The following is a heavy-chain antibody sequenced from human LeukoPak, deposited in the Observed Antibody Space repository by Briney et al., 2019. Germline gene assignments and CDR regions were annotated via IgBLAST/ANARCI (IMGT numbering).Heavy chain of an antibody. V-gene: IGHV4-39*07. CDR3: ASLQRGSSWDYYYYYMDV. Sequence: PSETLSLTCTVSGGSISSSSYYWGWIRQPPGKGLEWIGSIYYSGSTYYNPSLKSRVTISVDTSKNQFSLKLSSVTAADTAVYYCASLQRGSSWDYYYYYMDVWGKGTTVTVSS. D-gene: IGHD6-13*01. CDR2: IYYSGST. J-gene: IGHJ6*03. CDR1: GGSISSSSYY.